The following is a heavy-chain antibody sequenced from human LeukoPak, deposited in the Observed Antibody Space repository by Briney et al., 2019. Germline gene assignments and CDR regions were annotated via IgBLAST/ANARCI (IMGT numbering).Heavy chain of an antibody. J-gene: IGHJ3*02. Sequence: PGGSLRLSCAASGFTFSDYYMIWLRQAPGKGLEWLSSINGSADRILYADSVKGRFTISRDNAKNSLFLQMDSLRAKDTAVYFCARDRDVRVVLAHYDAYDMWGEWAVASVSS. CDR3: ARDRDVRVVLAHYDAYDM. D-gene: IGHD2-15*01. V-gene: IGHV3-11*01. CDR2: INGSADRI. CDR1: GFTFSDYY.